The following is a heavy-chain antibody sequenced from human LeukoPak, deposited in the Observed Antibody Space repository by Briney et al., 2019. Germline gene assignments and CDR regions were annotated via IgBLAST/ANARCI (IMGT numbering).Heavy chain of an antibody. Sequence: GGSPRLSCAASGFPFTSGFTFSDYYMSWIRQAPGKGLEWVSYISSTSAYTSYADSVKGRFTISRDNANNSLFLQMNGLGAEDTAIYYCARGGTGAFDYWGQGTLVTVSS. CDR1: GFPFTSGFTFSDYY. CDR3: ARGGTGAFDY. J-gene: IGHJ4*02. V-gene: IGHV3-11*06. CDR2: ISSTSAYT. D-gene: IGHD2-8*02.